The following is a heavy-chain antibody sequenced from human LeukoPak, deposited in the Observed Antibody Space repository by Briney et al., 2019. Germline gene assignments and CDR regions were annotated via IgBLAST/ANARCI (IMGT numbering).Heavy chain of an antibody. V-gene: IGHV4-59*01. Sequence: PSETLSLTCTVSGGSISSYYWXXIRQPPGKXXXXXXXXXXXGXTNYNPSLKSRVTISVDTSKNQFSLKLSSVTAADTAVYYCARSXVPRYYYDSSGYPADYYYYYMDVWGKGTTVTVSS. CDR1: GGSISSYY. CDR3: ARSXVPRYYYDSSGYPADYYYYYMDV. CDR2: XXXXGXT. D-gene: IGHD3-22*01. J-gene: IGHJ6*03.